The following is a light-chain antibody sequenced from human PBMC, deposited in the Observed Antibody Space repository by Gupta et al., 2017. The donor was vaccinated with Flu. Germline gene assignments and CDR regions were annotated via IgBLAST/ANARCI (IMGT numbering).Light chain of an antibody. V-gene: IGKV3-15*01. CDR2: DAT. J-gene: IGKJ3*01. CDR1: QSVNSN. Sequence: ETVMTQSPATLSVSPGERATLSCRASQSVNSNLAWYQQKPGQAPRLLIYDATARATGVPGRFSGSGSGTEFTLTISTLQSEDFAVYYCQQYKEGPPYTFGPGTKVEI. CDR3: QQYKEGPPYT.